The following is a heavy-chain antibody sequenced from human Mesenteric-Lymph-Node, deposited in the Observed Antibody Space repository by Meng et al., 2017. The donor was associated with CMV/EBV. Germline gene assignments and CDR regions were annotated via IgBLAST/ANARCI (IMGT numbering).Heavy chain of an antibody. Sequence: GESLKISCVASGFTFNSYSMNWVRQAPGKGLEWVSYISSSIRTIHYADSVKGRFTISRDNDKNSLFLQMNSLRAEDTAVYYCAREYSSSSGRGFDYWGQGTLVTVSS. CDR2: ISSSIRTI. V-gene: IGHV3-48*04. D-gene: IGHD6-6*01. J-gene: IGHJ4*02. CDR1: GFTFNSYS. CDR3: AREYSSSSGRGFDY.